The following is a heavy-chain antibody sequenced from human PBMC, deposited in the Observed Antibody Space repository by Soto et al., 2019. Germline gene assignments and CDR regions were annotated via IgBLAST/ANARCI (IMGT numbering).Heavy chain of an antibody. CDR1: GFTVSSNY. V-gene: IGHV3-53*01. CDR2: IYGGGST. CDR3: ASLAPFYYYYGMDV. D-gene: IGHD3-3*02. Sequence: GGSLRLSCAASGFTVSSNYMSWVRQAPGKGLEWVSVIYGGGSTYYADSVKGRFTISRDNSKNALYLQMNSLRAEDTAVYYCASLAPFYYYYGMDVWGQGTTVTVSS. J-gene: IGHJ6*02.